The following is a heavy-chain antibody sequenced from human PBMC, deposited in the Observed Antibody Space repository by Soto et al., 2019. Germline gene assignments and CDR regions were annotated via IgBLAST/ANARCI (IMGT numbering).Heavy chain of an antibody. V-gene: IGHV4-39*01. Sequence: SETLSLTCTVSGGSISSSSYYWGWIRQPPGKGLEWIGSLYYSGSTYYNPSLKSRITISVDTSKNQFSLKLSSVTAADTAVYYCARHGIGFDYWGQGTLVTVSS. CDR2: LYYSGST. CDR3: ARHGIGFDY. J-gene: IGHJ4*02. CDR1: GGSISSSSYY. D-gene: IGHD1-1*01.